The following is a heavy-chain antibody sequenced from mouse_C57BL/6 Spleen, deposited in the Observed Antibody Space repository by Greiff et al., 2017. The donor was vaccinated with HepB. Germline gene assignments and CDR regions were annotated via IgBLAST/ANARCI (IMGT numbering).Heavy chain of an antibody. J-gene: IGHJ3*01. Sequence: QVQLKQPGAELVKPGASVKLSCKASGYTFTSYWMHWVKQRPGRGLEWIGRIDPNSGGTKYNEKFKSKATLTVDKPSSTAYMQLSSLTSEDSAVYYCARWDYGYDGGAYWGQGTLVTVSA. D-gene: IGHD2-2*01. CDR3: ARWDYGYDGGAY. CDR2: IDPNSGGT. CDR1: GYTFTSYW. V-gene: IGHV1-72*01.